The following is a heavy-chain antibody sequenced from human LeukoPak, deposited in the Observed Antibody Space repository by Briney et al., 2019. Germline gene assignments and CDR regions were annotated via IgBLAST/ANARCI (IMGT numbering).Heavy chain of an antibody. Sequence: PSETLSLTCTVSGGSISSGNYYWSWIRQPAGKGLEWIGRIYTSGGTNCNPSLESRVTILIDTPKNQFSLKLSSVTAADTAVYYCARGGGVRTGSGWRPGNWFDPWGKGTLVIVSS. CDR2: IYTSGGT. D-gene: IGHD6-19*01. V-gene: IGHV4-61*02. CDR3: ARGGGVRTGSGWRPGNWFDP. J-gene: IGHJ5*02. CDR1: GGSISSGNYY.